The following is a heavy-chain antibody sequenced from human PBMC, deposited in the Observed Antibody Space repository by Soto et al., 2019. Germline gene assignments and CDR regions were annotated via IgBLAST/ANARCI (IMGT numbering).Heavy chain of an antibody. CDR3: ARDGETVAALYVSGYYYYGMDV. D-gene: IGHD6-19*01. Sequence: QVQLAQSGAEVKKPGASVKVSCKASGYTCTSYGISWVRQAPGQGLEWMGWISANNGNTNYAQKLQGRVTMTTDTSTSTAYVELRSLRSDDTAVYYCARDGETVAALYVSGYYYYGMDVWGQGTTVTVTS. V-gene: IGHV1-18*04. CDR1: GYTCTSYG. J-gene: IGHJ6*02. CDR2: ISANNGNT.